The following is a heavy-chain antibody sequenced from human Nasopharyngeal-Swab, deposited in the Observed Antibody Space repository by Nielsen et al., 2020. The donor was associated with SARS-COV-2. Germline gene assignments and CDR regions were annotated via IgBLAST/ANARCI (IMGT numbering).Heavy chain of an antibody. V-gene: IGHV5-51*01. CDR3: ARLLVPAAIRPLYYFDY. CDR2: IYPGVSDT. Sequence: GESLKISCKGSGYSFTSYWIGWVRQMPGKGLEWMGIIYPGVSDTRYSPSFQGQVTISADKSISTACLQWSSLKASDTAMYYCARLLVPAAIRPLYYFDYWGQGTLVTVSS. D-gene: IGHD2-2*02. J-gene: IGHJ4*02. CDR1: GYSFTSYW.